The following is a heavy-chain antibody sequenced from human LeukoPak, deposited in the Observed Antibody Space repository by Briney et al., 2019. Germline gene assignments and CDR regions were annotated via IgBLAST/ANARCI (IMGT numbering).Heavy chain of an antibody. V-gene: IGHV4-59*08. CDR2: IRYSGSA. CDR3: TRLVYDSRGYYFDY. Sequence: SETLSLTCTVSGDSISTYYWSWIRQPPGKGLEWIGYIRYSGSANYNPSLRSRVTISIDTSKDQFSLKLSSVTAADTAVYHCTRLVYDSRGYYFDYWGQGTLVTVSS. J-gene: IGHJ4*02. CDR1: GDSISTYY. D-gene: IGHD3-22*01.